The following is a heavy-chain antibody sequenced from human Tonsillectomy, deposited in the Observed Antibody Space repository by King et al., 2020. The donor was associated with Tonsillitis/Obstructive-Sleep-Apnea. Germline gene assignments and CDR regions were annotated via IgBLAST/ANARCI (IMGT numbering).Heavy chain of an antibody. D-gene: IGHD3-22*01. CDR2: IYWDDDK. J-gene: IGHJ5*02. CDR3: AHSLKSYYDISGYSYYNLFDP. Sequence: TLKESGPTLVKPTQTLTLTCTFSGFSLSTSGVGVGGIRQPPGKALEWLALIYWDDDKRYSPSLKSRLTITKDTPKNQVVLTMTNMDPVDTATYYCAHSLKSYYDISGYSYYNLFDPWGQGTLVPVPS. V-gene: IGHV2-5*02. CDR1: GFSLSTSGVG.